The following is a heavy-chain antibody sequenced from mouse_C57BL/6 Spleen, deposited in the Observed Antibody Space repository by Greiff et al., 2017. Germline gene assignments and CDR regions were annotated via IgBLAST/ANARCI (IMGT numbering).Heavy chain of an antibody. D-gene: IGHD1-1*01. J-gene: IGHJ2*01. Sequence: EVKVVESGGDLVKPGGSLKLSCAASGFTFSSYGMSWVRQTPDKRLEWVATISSGGSYTYYPDSVKGRFTISRDNAKNTLYLQMSSLKSEDTAMYYCARHHYYGSSYSYWGQGTTLTVSS. CDR1: GFTFSSYG. CDR3: ARHHYYGSSYSY. V-gene: IGHV5-6*01. CDR2: ISSGGSYT.